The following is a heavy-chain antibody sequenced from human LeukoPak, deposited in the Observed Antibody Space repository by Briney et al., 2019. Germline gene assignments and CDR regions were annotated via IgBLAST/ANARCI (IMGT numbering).Heavy chain of an antibody. CDR1: GFTFTSSA. D-gene: IGHD3-22*01. Sequence: SVKASCKASGFTFTSSAVQWVRQARGQRLEWIGWIVVGSGNTNYAQKFQERVTITRDMSTSTAYMELSSLRSEDTAVYYCAALYYYDSRGSFDYWGQGTLVTVSS. CDR3: AALYYYDSRGSFDY. CDR2: IVVGSGNT. J-gene: IGHJ4*02. V-gene: IGHV1-58*01.